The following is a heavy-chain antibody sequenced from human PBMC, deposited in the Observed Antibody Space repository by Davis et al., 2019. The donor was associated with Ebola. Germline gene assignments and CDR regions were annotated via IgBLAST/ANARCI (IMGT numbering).Heavy chain of an antibody. V-gene: IGHV3-74*01. Sequence: GESLKISCAASGITVSRYSMHWVRQVPGKGLMWVSHINNDGSEATYAASVKGRFTISRDNARNTVFLQMNSLREEDTAVYYCARSAGGFDVWGQGTLVTVSS. CDR3: ARSAGGFDV. CDR1: GITVSRYS. J-gene: IGHJ4*02. CDR2: INNDGSEA. D-gene: IGHD3-16*01.